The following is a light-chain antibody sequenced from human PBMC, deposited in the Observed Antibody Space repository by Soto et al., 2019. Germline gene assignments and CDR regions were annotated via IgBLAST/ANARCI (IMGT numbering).Light chain of an antibody. Sequence: DIQMTQSPSSLSASVGDRVTITCQASQDINKYLNWYQQKPGKAPKVLIYDASNSETGVPSRFSGSGSGTDFTFTISSLQPEDFATYYWQQYDNVLFTSTFGQGTKVDIK. J-gene: IGKJ2*01. CDR2: DAS. CDR1: QDINKY. CDR3: QQYDNVLFTST. V-gene: IGKV1-33*01.